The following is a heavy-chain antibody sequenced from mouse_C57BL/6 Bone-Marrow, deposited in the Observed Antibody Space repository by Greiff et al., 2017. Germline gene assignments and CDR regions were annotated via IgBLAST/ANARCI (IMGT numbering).Heavy chain of an antibody. Sequence: QVQLQQSGAELARPGASVKLSCKASGYTFTSYGISWVKQRTGQGLEWIGEIYPRSGNTYYNEKFKGKATLTADKSSSTAYMELRSLTSEDSAVYFCARWADDYDPWFAYWGQGTLVTVSA. V-gene: IGHV1-81*01. CDR1: GYTFTSYG. J-gene: IGHJ3*01. CDR2: IYPRSGNT. D-gene: IGHD2-4*01. CDR3: ARWADDYDPWFAY.